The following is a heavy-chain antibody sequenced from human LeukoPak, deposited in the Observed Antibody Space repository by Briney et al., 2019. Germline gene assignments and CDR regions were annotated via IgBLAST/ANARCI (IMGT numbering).Heavy chain of an antibody. Sequence: GGSLRLSCAASGFTFSSYSMNWVRQAPGKGLEWVSSISSSSSYIYYADSVKGRFTISRDNAKNSLYLQMNSLRAEDTAVYYCARDGYNTVIYGMDVWGQGTTVTVSS. CDR1: GFTFSSYS. CDR2: ISSSSSYI. D-gene: IGHD5-24*01. V-gene: IGHV3-21*01. J-gene: IGHJ6*02. CDR3: ARDGYNTVIYGMDV.